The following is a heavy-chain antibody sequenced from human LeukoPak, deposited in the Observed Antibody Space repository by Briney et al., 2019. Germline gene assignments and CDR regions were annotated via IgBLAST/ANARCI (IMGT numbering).Heavy chain of an antibody. CDR2: IGGVSESF. CDR3: ARRWLGDPYGMDV. CDR1: GFIFSNYA. J-gene: IGHJ6*01. D-gene: IGHD3-10*01. Sequence: GGSLRLSCAASGFIFSNYAMTWVRQAPGKGLEWVSIIGGVSESFYYADSVKGRFTVSRDNSKDTLYLQINSLRDEDTAVYYCARRWLGDPYGMDVWGRGPRSASPQ. V-gene: IGHV3-23*01.